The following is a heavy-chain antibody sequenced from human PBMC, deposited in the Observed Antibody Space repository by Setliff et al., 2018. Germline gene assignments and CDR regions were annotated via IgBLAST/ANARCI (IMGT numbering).Heavy chain of an antibody. J-gene: IGHJ4*02. D-gene: IGHD6-13*01. CDR3: ARGGVSAAGKKGVFEH. CDR2: INTGGGNA. V-gene: IGHV1-46*01. CDR1: GYTFTSYY. Sequence: ASVKVSCKASGYTFTSYYMYWVRQAPGQGLEWMGTINTGGGNASIVDQFQGRVTMTRDTSTTTIYLEVNSLRSDDTAVYYCARGGVSAAGKKGVFEHWGQGTQVTVSS.